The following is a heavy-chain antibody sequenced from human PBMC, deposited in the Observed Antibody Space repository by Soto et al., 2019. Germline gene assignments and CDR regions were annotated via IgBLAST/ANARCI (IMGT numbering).Heavy chain of an antibody. D-gene: IGHD5-12*01. Sequence: EVHLVESGGTLVQPVGSLRLSCAASGFSFNTYWMHWVRQAPGKGLVWVSRINSDGTKTTYADSVKGRFTISRDNAKNTVYLQMNSLRAEDTAVYYCATVATNSYDWFDPWGQGTLVTVSS. J-gene: IGHJ5*02. CDR1: GFSFNTYW. V-gene: IGHV3-74*01. CDR2: INSDGTKT. CDR3: ATVATNSYDWFDP.